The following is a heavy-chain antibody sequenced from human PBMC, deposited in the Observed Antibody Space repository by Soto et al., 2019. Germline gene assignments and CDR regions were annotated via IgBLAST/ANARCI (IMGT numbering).Heavy chain of an antibody. V-gene: IGHV3-74*01. CDR1: GFTFSSYW. CDR2: INSDGSRI. D-gene: IGHD2-21*01. J-gene: IGHJ4*01. Sequence: EVQLVESGGGLVQPGGSLRLSCAASGFTFSSYWMHWVRQAPGKGLVWVSRINSDGSRIDYADSVKGHFAIASDNAKNPLYRQMNSLSAEDVHVYYCCGLPYRRQATLVTVSS. CDR3: CGLPY.